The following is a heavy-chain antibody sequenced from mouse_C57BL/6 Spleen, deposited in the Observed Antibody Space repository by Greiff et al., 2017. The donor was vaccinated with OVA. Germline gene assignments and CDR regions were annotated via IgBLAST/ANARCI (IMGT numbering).Heavy chain of an antibody. V-gene: IGHV1-59*01. Sequence: QVQLQQPGAELVRPGTSVKLSCKASGYTFTSYWMHWVKQRPGQGLEWIGVIDPSDSYTNYNQKFKGKATLTVDTSSRTAYMQLSSLTSEDSAVYYCARRGYGSSYWYFDVWGTGTTVTVSS. CDR1: GYTFTSYW. CDR2: IDPSDSYT. D-gene: IGHD1-1*01. J-gene: IGHJ1*03. CDR3: ARRGYGSSYWYFDV.